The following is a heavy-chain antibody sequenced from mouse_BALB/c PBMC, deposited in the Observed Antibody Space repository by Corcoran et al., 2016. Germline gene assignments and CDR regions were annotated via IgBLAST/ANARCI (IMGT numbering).Heavy chain of an antibody. J-gene: IGHJ2*01. CDR1: GYTFTTAG. V-gene: IGHV9-4*02. CDR2: INTHSGVP. CDR3: ASRGDGSFDY. D-gene: IGHD2-3*01. Sequence: QIQLMQSGPELKKPGETVRISCKASGYTFTTAGMQWVQKMPGKGLKWIGWINTHSGVPKYAEDFKGRFAFSLETSASTAYLQISNLKNEDTATYFCASRGDGSFDYWGQGTTLTVSS.